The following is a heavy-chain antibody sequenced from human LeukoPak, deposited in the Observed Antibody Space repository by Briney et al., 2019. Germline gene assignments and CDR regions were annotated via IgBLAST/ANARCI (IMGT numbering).Heavy chain of an antibody. CDR1: GFTFSSYA. J-gene: IGHJ4*02. D-gene: IGHD1-26*01. CDR3: VRDREKWELLGGFDY. CDR2: ISYDGSNK. V-gene: IGHV3-30-3*01. Sequence: PGGSLRLSCAASGFTFSSYAMHWVRQAPGKGLEWVAVISYDGSNKYYADSVKGRFTISRDNSKNTLYLQMNSLRAEDTAVYYCVRDREKWELLGGFDYRGQGTLVTVSS.